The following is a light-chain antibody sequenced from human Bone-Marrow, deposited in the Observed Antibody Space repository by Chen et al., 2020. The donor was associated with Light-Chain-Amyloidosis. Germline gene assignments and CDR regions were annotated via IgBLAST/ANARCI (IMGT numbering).Light chain of an antibody. CDR2: DDS. J-gene: IGLJ3*02. CDR1: NIGSTS. V-gene: IGLV3-21*02. CDR3: QVWDRSSDRPV. Sequence: SYVLTQPSSLSVAPGQTATIACGGNNIGSTSVHWYQQTPGQAPLLVVYDDSDRPSGIPERLSGSNAGNTATQTISRVEAGDEADYYCQVWDRSSDRPVFGGGTKLTVL.